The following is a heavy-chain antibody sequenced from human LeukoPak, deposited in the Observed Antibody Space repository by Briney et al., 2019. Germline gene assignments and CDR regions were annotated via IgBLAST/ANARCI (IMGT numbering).Heavy chain of an antibody. J-gene: IGHJ3*02. V-gene: IGHV3-15*01. Sequence: GRSLRLSCAASGFTHSNAWMSWVRQAPGKGLEWVGRIKNKTDGGTTDYAAPVKRRFTISRDDSKNTLYLQMNSLKTEDTAVYYCTTDAMVRGGDDAFDIWGQGTMVTVSS. CDR1: GFTHSNAW. CDR2: IKNKTDGGTT. D-gene: IGHD3-10*01. CDR3: TTDAMVRGGDDAFDI.